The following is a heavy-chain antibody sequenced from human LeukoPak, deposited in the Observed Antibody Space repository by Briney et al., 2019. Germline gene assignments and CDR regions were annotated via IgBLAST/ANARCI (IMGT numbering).Heavy chain of an antibody. D-gene: IGHD3-10*01. J-gene: IGHJ3*02. CDR2: ISFDGRKK. CDR3: ARGAEKILSFGGYPSEAFDI. Sequence: GGSLRLSCAASGFNFNNYVMHWVRQAPGKGLEWVTEISFDGRKKTYVDSVKGRFTISRDSPKNTVYLQMDSLRAEDTAVYYCARGAEKILSFGGYPSEAFDIWGQGTMVSVTS. V-gene: IGHV3-30*03. CDR1: GFNFNNYV.